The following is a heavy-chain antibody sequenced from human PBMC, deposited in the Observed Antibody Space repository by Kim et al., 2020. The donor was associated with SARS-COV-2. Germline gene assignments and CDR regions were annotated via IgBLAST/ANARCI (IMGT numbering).Heavy chain of an antibody. J-gene: IGHJ4*01. V-gene: IGHV3-23*01. CDR2: ISGSGGRT. CDR1: GFTFSSCA. CDR3: AKSSGQTGYGEHSFDS. D-gene: IGHD4-17*01. Sequence: GGSLRLSCVASGFTFSSCAMNWVRQAPGKGLEWVSAISGSGGRTYYADSVKGRFTISRVSSKNTVFLQMNRLTVDDTAVYYCAKSSGQTGYGEHSFDSWG.